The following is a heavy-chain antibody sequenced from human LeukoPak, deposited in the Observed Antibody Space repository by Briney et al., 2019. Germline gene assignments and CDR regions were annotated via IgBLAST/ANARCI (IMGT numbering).Heavy chain of an antibody. Sequence: SETLSLTCTVSGGSISSYYWSWIRQPPGKGLEWIGYIYYSGSTNYNPSLKSRVTISVDTSKNQFSLKLSSVTAADTAVYYCARRFGLELQGPPDAFDIWGQGTMVTVSS. V-gene: IGHV4-59*12. J-gene: IGHJ3*02. D-gene: IGHD1-7*01. CDR1: GGSISSYY. CDR3: ARRFGLELQGPPDAFDI. CDR2: IYYSGST.